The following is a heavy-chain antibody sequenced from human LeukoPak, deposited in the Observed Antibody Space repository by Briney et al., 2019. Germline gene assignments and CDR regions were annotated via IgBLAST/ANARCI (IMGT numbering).Heavy chain of an antibody. Sequence: SETLSLTCAVYGGSFSGYYWSWIRQPPGKGLEWIGEINHSGRTNYNPSLKSGVTISVDTSKKQFSLRMSSVEAADTAGYYCGGGHSIEPYYYYYYMDVWGKGTTVTVSS. J-gene: IGHJ6*03. CDR3: GGGHSIEPYYYYYYMDV. CDR1: GGSFSGYY. CDR2: INHSGRT. V-gene: IGHV4-34*01. D-gene: IGHD4-11*01.